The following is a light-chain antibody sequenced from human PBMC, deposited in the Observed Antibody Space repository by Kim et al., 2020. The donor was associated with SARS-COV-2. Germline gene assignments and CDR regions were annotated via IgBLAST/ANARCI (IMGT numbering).Light chain of an antibody. V-gene: IGKV1-27*01. Sequence: ASVGDIVTITCRASQGIDNSLAWYQQKPGKVPKLLIYGASTLQPGVPSRFSGSASGTDFTLTISSLQPEDVATYYCQKYNSGPYTFGQGTKLEI. CDR1: QGIDNS. CDR3: QKYNSGPYT. CDR2: GAS. J-gene: IGKJ2*01.